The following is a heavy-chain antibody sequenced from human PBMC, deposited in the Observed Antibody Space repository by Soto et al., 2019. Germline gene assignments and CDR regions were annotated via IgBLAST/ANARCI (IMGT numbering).Heavy chain of an antibody. CDR1: GFTFSNYA. CDR2: ITTAGDT. V-gene: IGHV3-13*01. Sequence: EVQLVESGGDLVQPGGSLRLSCAASGFTFSNYAMHWVRQVTGKGLEWVSGITTAGDTYYPGSVKGRFTISREKAKNSLYLQMNSLSAGDTAVYYCARELHGGSYGMDVWGQGTTVTVSS. CDR3: ARELHGGSYGMDV. J-gene: IGHJ6*02.